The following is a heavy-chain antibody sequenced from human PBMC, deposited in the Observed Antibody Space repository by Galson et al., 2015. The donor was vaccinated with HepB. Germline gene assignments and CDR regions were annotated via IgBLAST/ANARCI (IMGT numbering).Heavy chain of an antibody. J-gene: IGHJ3*02. V-gene: IGHV4-39*01. CDR3: ARHYCSGDSCLSSYAFDI. CDR1: GGSISISTYY. Sequence: SETLSLTCTVSGGSISISTYYWGWIRQPPGKGLEWIGSIYCSGSTYYNPSLKSRVTISVDTSKNHFSLKLSSVTAADTAVYYCARHYCSGDSCLSSYAFDIWGQGTMVTVSS. D-gene: IGHD2-15*01. CDR2: IYCSGST.